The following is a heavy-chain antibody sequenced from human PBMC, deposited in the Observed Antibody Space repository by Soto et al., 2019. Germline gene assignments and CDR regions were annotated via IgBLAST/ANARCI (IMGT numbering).Heavy chain of an antibody. D-gene: IGHD3-16*01. CDR3: AMVYNYVTPTPQDV. V-gene: IGHV1-18*01. CDR2: ISHYSGNT. CDR1: GYIFVNYG. Sequence: QVQLVQSGDEVRKPGSSVTVSCKASGYIFVNYGIAWVRQAPGQGLEWMGWISHYSGNTHYASKVQGRLTMTTDTATSTAYRDLGGLTSDDTAVYYCAMVYNYVTPTPQDVWGQGTTVTVSS. J-gene: IGHJ6*02.